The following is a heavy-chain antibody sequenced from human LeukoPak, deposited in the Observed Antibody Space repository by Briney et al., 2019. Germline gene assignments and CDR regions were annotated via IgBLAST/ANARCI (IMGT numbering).Heavy chain of an antibody. V-gene: IGHV3-23*01. D-gene: IGHD6-19*01. CDR2: ITASGDYT. CDR3: VKGLPASGCSS. J-gene: IGHJ4*02. CDR1: GFTFNNY. Sequence: GGSLRLSCVGSGFTFNNYMAWVRQPPALGLEWVFAITASGDYTYYTDSVKGRCAISRHNSQNTMYIQMNNQRPENTAIYYCVKGLPASGCSSWGEGTLVSVS.